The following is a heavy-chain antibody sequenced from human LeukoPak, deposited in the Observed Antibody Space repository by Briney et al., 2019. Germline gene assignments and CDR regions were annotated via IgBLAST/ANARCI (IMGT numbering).Heavy chain of an antibody. CDR1: GGTFSSYA. V-gene: IGHV1-69*05. Sequence: SVKVSCKASGGTFSSYAISWVRQAPGQGLEWMGRIIPIFGTANYAQKFQGRVTITTDESTSTAYMELSSLRSEDTAVYYCARAAGLWSYYFDYWGQGTLVTVSS. CDR3: ARAAGLWSYYFDY. D-gene: IGHD5-18*01. J-gene: IGHJ4*02. CDR2: IIPIFGTA.